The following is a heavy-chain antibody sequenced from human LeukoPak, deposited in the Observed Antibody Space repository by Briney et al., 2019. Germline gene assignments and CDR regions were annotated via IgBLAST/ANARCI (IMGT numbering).Heavy chain of an antibody. V-gene: IGHV3-21*01. D-gene: IGHD4-11*01. CDR3: ATGTTVTTNGY. CDR1: GFTFSSYS. J-gene: IGHJ4*02. CDR2: ISGSSSYI. Sequence: PGGSLRLSCAASGFTFSSYSMNWVRQAPGKGLEWVSSISGSSSYIYYADSMKGRFTISRDNAKNSPYLQMNSLRAEDTAVYYCATGTTVTTNGYWGQGTLVTVSS.